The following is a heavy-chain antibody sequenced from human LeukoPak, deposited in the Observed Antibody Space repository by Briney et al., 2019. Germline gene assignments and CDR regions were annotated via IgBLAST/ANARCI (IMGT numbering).Heavy chain of an antibody. V-gene: IGHV3-23*01. CDR2: ITGSGGST. D-gene: IGHD1-26*01. Sequence: PGGSLRLSCSASGFTFSSYAMSWVRQAPGKGLEWVSAITGSGGSTYYADPVKGRLTISRDNSKNQLYLQMNSLRAEDTAVYYCAKDPIVGATSWYYFDYWGQGTLVTVSS. CDR3: AKDPIVGATSWYYFDY. J-gene: IGHJ4*02. CDR1: GFTFSSYA.